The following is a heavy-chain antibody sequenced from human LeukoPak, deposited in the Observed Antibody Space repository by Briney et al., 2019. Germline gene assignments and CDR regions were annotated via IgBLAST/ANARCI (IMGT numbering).Heavy chain of an antibody. CDR1: GDSVSKDNAA. J-gene: IGHJ3*02. CDR2: ASYRSKWYY. Sequence: SQTLSLTCVISGDSVSKDNAAWNWIRRSPSRGLEWLARASYRSKWYYDYAVSVKSRMSINTDTSKNQFTLQVNSVIPEDTAMYYCVGCSGGSCHSGAFEIWGQGTMITVSS. V-gene: IGHV6-1*01. CDR3: VGCSGGSCHSGAFEI. D-gene: IGHD2-15*01.